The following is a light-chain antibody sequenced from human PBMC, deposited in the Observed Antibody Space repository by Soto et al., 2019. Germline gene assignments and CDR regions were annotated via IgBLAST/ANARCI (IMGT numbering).Light chain of an antibody. CDR1: QTISKN. CDR2: DAS. CDR3: HQYGTSPQT. V-gene: IGKV3-15*01. Sequence: ERMMTQSPATLSLSPGETATLSCRASQTISKNLAWYQQKPGQAPRLLIYDASTRATDIPDRFSGSGSGTEFTLTISSLKSEDFAVYFCHQYGTSPQTFGQGTKVEMK. J-gene: IGKJ1*01.